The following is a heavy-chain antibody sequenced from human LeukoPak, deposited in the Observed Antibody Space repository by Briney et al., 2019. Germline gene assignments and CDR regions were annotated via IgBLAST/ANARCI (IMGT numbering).Heavy chain of an antibody. CDR2: ISGSGGST. D-gene: IGHD1-1*01. V-gene: IGHV3-23*01. CDR3: AKDPNNWNALPKFYADY. J-gene: IGHJ4*02. Sequence: PGGSLRLSCAASGFTFSSYAMSWVRQAPGKGLEWVSAISGSGGSTYYADSVKGRFTISRDNSKNTLYLQMSSLRAEDTAVYYCAKDPNNWNALPKFYADYWGQGTLVTVSS. CDR1: GFTFSSYA.